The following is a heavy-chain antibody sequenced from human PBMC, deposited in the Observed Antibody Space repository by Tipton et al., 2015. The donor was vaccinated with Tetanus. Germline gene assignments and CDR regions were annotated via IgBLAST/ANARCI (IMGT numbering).Heavy chain of an antibody. J-gene: IGHJ2*01. V-gene: IGHV4-39*07. CDR2: ISYKGST. CDR3: ARPHYQYWYFDL. CDR1: GGSISSSSSY. Sequence: TLSLTCIVSGGSISSSSSYWGWIRQPPGKGLEWIGSISYKGSTYYNPSLKSRVTISVDTSKNQFSLKLSSVTAADTAVYYCARPHYQYWYFDLWGRGTLVTVSS. D-gene: IGHD2-2*01.